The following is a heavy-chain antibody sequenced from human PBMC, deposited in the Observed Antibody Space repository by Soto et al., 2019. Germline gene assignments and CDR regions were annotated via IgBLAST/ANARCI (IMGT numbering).Heavy chain of an antibody. Sequence: QVQLVQSGAEVKKPGYSVKVSCKASGGTFSSYAISWVRQAPGQGLEWMGGIIPIFGTANYAQKFQGRVTITADESTSTAYMELSSLRSEDTAVYYCARGTVVTTGAYYYGMDVWGQGTTVTVSS. V-gene: IGHV1-69*12. J-gene: IGHJ6*02. CDR1: GGTFSSYA. CDR3: ARGTVVTTGAYYYGMDV. CDR2: IIPIFGTA. D-gene: IGHD2-15*01.